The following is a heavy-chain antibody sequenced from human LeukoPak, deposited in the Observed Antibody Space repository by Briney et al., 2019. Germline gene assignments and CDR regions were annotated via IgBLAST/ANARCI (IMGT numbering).Heavy chain of an antibody. CDR2: INHSGST. Sequence: SETLSLTCAVYGGSFSGYYWSWIRQPPGKGLEWIGEINHSGSTNYNPPLKSRVTISVDTSKNQFSLKLSSVTAADTAVYYCARRTPPRGYCSGGSCYRGFDFDYWGQGTLVTVSS. CDR3: ARRTPPRGYCSGGSCYRGFDFDY. J-gene: IGHJ4*02. V-gene: IGHV4-34*01. CDR1: GGSFSGYY. D-gene: IGHD2-15*01.